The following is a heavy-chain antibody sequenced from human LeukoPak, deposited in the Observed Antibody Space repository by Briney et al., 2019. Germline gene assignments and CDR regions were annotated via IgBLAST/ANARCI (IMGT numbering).Heavy chain of an antibody. V-gene: IGHV3-66*01. D-gene: IGHD6-19*01. J-gene: IGHJ4*02. CDR2: IYSGGTT. CDR3: ARTRGLTRFLVAGAIDL. CDR1: GFTFSSYA. Sequence: GGSLRLSCAASGFTFSSYAMSWVRQAPGKGLEWVSIIYSGGTTYYADSVKGRFTISRDYSKNTLYLQMNTLRAEDTAVYYCARTRGLTRFLVAGAIDLWGQGTLVTVSS.